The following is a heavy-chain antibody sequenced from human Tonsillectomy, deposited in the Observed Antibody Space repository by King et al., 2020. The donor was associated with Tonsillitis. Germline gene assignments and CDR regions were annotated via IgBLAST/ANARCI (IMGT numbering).Heavy chain of an antibody. J-gene: IGHJ5*02. CDR2: IYYSGST. D-gene: IGHD3-10*01. V-gene: IGHV4-30-4*01. Sequence: VQLQESGPGLVKPSQTLSLTCTVSGGSISSGDYYWSWMRQPPGKGLEWIGYIYYSGSTYYNPSLRSRVSISLDTSKNQFSLKLSPVTTADTAVYFCAGSPRDINHFSWFDPWGQGTLVTVSS. CDR1: GGSISSGDYY. CDR3: AGSPRDINHFSWFDP.